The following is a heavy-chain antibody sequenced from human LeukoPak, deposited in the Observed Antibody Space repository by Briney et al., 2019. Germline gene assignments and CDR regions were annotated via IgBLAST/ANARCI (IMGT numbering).Heavy chain of an antibody. J-gene: IGHJ6*02. Sequence: GGSLRLSCAAPGFTFSSYGMHWVRQAPGKGLEWVAVIWYDGSNKYYADSVKGRFTISRDNSKNTLYLQMNSLRAEDTAVYYCARDMTTVAPYYYYGMDVWGQGTTVTVSS. CDR3: ARDMTTVAPYYYYGMDV. CDR1: GFTFSSYG. CDR2: IWYDGSNK. D-gene: IGHD4-23*01. V-gene: IGHV3-33*01.